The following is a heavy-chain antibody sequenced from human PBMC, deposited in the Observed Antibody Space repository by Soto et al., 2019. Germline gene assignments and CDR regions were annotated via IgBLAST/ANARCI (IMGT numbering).Heavy chain of an antibody. CDR1: GYPVTAYY. V-gene: IGHV1-2*02. D-gene: IGHD3-3*01. Sequence: QLHLVQSGAVVKKPGASVTVSCSASGYPVTAYYMHWVRQAPGRGLEWMGGINPATGAAKYTQTCQGRGPRTRDTPTSTVFMELSGLTSEDTAVFYCARGGGVGVAGSAAFDMWGQGTLVTVSS. CDR3: ARGGGVGVAGSAAFDM. J-gene: IGHJ3*02. CDR2: INPATGAA.